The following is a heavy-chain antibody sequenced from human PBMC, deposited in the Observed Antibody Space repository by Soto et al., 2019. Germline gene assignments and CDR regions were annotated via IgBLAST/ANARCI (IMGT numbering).Heavy chain of an antibody. CDR1: GFTFSSYG. Sequence: QVQLVESGGGVVQPGRSLRLSCAASGFTFSSYGMHWVRQAPGKGLEWVAVIWYDGSNKYYADSVKVRFTISRDNSKNTLYLQMKSLRAEDTAVYYCARDQRFGELAPYYYYGMDVWGQGTTVTVSS. CDR2: IWYDGSNK. CDR3: ARDQRFGELAPYYYYGMDV. D-gene: IGHD3-10*01. J-gene: IGHJ6*02. V-gene: IGHV3-33*01.